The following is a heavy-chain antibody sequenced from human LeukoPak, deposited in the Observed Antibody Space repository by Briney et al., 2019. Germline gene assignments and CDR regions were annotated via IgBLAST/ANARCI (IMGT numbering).Heavy chain of an antibody. D-gene: IGHD6-19*01. J-gene: IGHJ4*02. V-gene: IGHV4-39*07. CDR2: IYYSGST. CDR3: ARVGSGWAIDY. CDR1: GGSISSSSYY. Sequence: PSETLSLTCTVSGGSISSSSYYWGWIRQPPGKGLEWIGSIYYSGSTYCNPSLKSRVTISVDTSKNQFSLKLSSVTAADTAVYYCARVGSGWAIDYWGQGTLVTVSS.